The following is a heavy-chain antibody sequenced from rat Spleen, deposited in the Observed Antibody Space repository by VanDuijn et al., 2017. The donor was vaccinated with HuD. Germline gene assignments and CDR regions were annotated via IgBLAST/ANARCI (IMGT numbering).Heavy chain of an antibody. CDR1: GFTYSNYV. D-gene: IGHD1-6*01. CDR3: ARRVYYGSHYFDY. CDR2: ITYDGSGT. J-gene: IGHJ2*01. Sequence: EVQLVESGGGLVQPGRSLKLSCAASGFTYSNYVMAWVSQAPTKGLEWVATITYDGSGTYYRDSVKGRFTISRDNAKNTQYLQMDSLRSEDTATYYCARRVYYGSHYFDYWGQGVMVTVSS. V-gene: IGHV5-7*01.